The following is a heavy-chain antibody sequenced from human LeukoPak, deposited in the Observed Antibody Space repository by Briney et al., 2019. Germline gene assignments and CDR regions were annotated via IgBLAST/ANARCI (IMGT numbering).Heavy chain of an antibody. Sequence: TSETLSLTCTVSGGSISSGGYYWSWIRQHPGKGLEWIGYIYYSGSTYYNPSLKSRVTISVDTSKNQFSLKLSSVTAADTAVYYCASRYYDILTGYFHDASDIWGQGTMVTVSS. CDR2: IYYSGST. CDR3: ASRYYDILTGYFHDASDI. V-gene: IGHV4-31*03. J-gene: IGHJ3*02. D-gene: IGHD3-9*01. CDR1: GGSISSGGYY.